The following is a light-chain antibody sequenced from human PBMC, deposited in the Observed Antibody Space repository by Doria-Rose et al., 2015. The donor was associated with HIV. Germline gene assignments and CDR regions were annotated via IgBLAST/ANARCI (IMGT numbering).Light chain of an antibody. J-gene: IGKJ1*01. CDR2: AAS. Sequence: TQFPSSLSASIGDRVPITCRASQTVSTYLNWFQQEPGKAPKLLIYAASRLQSGVPSRFSGSGSGTDFTLTISGLQPGDFATYYCQQTYSSPPWTFGQGTKLEMK. V-gene: IGKV1-39*01. CDR1: QTVSTY. CDR3: QQTYSSPPWT.